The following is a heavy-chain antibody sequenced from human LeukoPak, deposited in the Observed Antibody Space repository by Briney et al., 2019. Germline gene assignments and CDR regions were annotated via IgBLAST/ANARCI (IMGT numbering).Heavy chain of an antibody. Sequence: ASVKVSCKATGYTFTGHTITWVRQAPGQGPEYMGWISTYNGGTHSAANVQGRLTLTTETSTSTVYMELRSLKFDDTAVYYCARDSEMVRGAPDFDYWGQGTLVTVSS. J-gene: IGHJ4*02. D-gene: IGHD3-10*01. CDR2: ISTYNGGT. V-gene: IGHV1-18*01. CDR3: ARDSEMVRGAPDFDY. CDR1: GYTFTGHT.